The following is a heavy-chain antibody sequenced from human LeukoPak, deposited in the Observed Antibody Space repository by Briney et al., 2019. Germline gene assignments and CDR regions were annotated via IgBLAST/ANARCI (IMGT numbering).Heavy chain of an antibody. CDR2: INHSGST. V-gene: IGHV4-39*07. Sequence: SETLSLTCTVSGGSISSGGYYWSWIRQPPGKGLEWIGEINHSGSTNYNPSLKSRVTISVDTSKNQFSLKLSSVTAADTAVYYCARVSYGDEHWGQGTLVTVSS. CDR1: GGSISSGGYY. D-gene: IGHD4-17*01. J-gene: IGHJ1*01. CDR3: ARVSYGDEH.